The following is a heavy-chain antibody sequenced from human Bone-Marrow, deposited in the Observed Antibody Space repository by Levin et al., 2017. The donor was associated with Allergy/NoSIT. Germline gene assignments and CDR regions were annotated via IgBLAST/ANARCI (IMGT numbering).Heavy chain of an antibody. D-gene: IGHD3-16*02. CDR3: ARSILRLGELSSQFYYYYYYMDV. Sequence: ASVKVSCKASGGTFSSYTISWVRQAPGQGLEWMGRIIPILGIANYAQKFQGRVTITADKSTSTAYMELSSLRSEDTAVYYCARSILRLGELSSQFYYYYYYMDVWGKGTTVTVSS. J-gene: IGHJ6*03. CDR1: GGTFSSYT. V-gene: IGHV1-69*02. CDR2: IIPILGIA.